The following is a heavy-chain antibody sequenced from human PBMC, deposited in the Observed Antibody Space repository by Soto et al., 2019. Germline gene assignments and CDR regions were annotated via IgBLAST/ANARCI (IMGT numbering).Heavy chain of an antibody. D-gene: IGHD4-4*01. V-gene: IGHV1-69*18. CDR3: ARVVMTTVPASFYYGLDV. J-gene: IGHJ6*02. CDR2: IIPLIGTA. CDR1: GGTFSTYG. Sequence: QVQLVQSGAAVRKPGSSVTVSCKASGGTFSTYGITWVRQAPGQGLEWMGNIIPLIGTANYAQRFRGRVKITADESTTTAYMELTSLRSEDTAVYYCARVVMTTVPASFYYGLDVWGQGTTVTVSS.